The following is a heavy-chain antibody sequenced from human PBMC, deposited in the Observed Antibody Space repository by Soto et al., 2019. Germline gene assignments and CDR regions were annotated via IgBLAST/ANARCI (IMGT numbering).Heavy chain of an antibody. CDR3: ARQYCSGGSCYSGYYGMDV. J-gene: IGHJ6*02. CDR2: IYYSGST. CDR1: GGSISSGGYY. D-gene: IGHD2-15*01. V-gene: IGHV4-31*03. Sequence: QVQLQESGPGLVKPSQTLSLTCTVSGGSISSGGYYWSWIRQHPGKGLEWIGYIYYSGSTYYNPSLKSRFIISVDTSKNQFSLKLSSVTAADTAVYYCARQYCSGGSCYSGYYGMDVWGQGTTVTVSS.